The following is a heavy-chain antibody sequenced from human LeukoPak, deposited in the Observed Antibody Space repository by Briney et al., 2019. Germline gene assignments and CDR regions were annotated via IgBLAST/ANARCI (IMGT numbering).Heavy chain of an antibody. CDR1: SGSISRYY. V-gene: IGHV4-59*01. J-gene: IGHJ4*02. Sequence: SETVSLTCTVSSGSISRYYWSWMRQPPGKGREWIGYIYYSGSTNYNPSLKSRVTISVDTSKNQFSLKLSTVIAAGAAVHYCARDHTAMCSDYWGQGTLVTVSS. D-gene: IGHD5-18*01. CDR2: IYYSGST. CDR3: ARDHTAMCSDY.